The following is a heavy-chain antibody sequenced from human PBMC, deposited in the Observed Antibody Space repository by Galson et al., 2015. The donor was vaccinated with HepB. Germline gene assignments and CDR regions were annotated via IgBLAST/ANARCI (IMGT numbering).Heavy chain of an antibody. D-gene: IGHD3-10*01. J-gene: IGHJ4*02. CDR2: IRYDEYEY. Sequence: SLRLSCAASGFSFSDYWMSWIRQAPGKRPEWVANIRYDEYEYYYADFVKGRFTISRDNARNSVFLQMSSLRRDDTAIYYCVRDRTYKGGNFFDFWGEGIPVTVSS. V-gene: IGHV3-7*03. CDR1: GFSFSDYW. CDR3: VRDRTYKGGNFFDF.